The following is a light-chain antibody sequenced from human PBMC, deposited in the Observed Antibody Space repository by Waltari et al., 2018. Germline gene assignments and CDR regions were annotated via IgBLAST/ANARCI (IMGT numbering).Light chain of an antibody. CDR2: GAS. J-gene: IGKJ2*01. CDR1: QGISSY. CDR3: QQLNSYPLT. V-gene: IGKV1-9*01. Sequence: IQLTQSPSSLSASVGDRVTITCRASQGISSYLACYQQKPGKAPKLLIYGASTLQSGVPSSFSVSGSGTDFTLTISSLQPEDFATYYCQQLNSYPLTFGQGTKLEIK.